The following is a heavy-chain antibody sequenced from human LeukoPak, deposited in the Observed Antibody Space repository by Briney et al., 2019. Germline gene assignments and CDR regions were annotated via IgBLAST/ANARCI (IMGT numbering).Heavy chain of an antibody. V-gene: IGHV1-3*01. CDR1: GYTFTSYA. Sequence: GASVKVSCKASGYTFTSYAMHWVRQAPGQRLEWMGWINAGNGNTKYSQKFQGRVTITRDTSASTAYMELSSLRSEDTAVYYCARSSSSSWYNPGAFDIWGQGTMVTVSS. CDR3: ARSSSSSWYNPGAFDI. J-gene: IGHJ3*02. D-gene: IGHD6-13*01. CDR2: INAGNGNT.